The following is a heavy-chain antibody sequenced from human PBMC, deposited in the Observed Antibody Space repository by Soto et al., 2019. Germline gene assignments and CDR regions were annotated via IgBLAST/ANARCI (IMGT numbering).Heavy chain of an antibody. V-gene: IGHV2-5*02. D-gene: IGHD1-26*01. CDR2: IYWDDDK. J-gene: IGHJ4*02. CDR3: AHSGSYWLDFDY. CDR1: GLSLSTSGVG. Sequence: QITLKESGPTLVKPTQTLTLTCTSSGLSLSTSGVGVGWIRQPPGKALEWLALIYWDDDKRYSPSLKSRLTITKDTSKTQVVLTMTNMDPVDTATYYCAHSGSYWLDFDYWGQGTLVTVSS.